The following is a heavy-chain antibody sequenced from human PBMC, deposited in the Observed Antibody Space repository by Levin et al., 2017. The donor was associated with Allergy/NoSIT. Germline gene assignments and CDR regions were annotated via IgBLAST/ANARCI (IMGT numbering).Heavy chain of an antibody. J-gene: IGHJ4*02. Sequence: GGSLRLSCAASGFTFSSYWMSWVRQAPGKGLEWVANIKQDGSEKYYMDSVKGRFTISRDNAKNSLYLQMNSLRAGDTAVYYCAREGLISIGGGIDYWGQGTLVTVSS. V-gene: IGHV3-7*01. D-gene: IGHD3-16*01. CDR1: GFTFSSYW. CDR2: IKQDGSEK. CDR3: AREGLISIGGGIDY.